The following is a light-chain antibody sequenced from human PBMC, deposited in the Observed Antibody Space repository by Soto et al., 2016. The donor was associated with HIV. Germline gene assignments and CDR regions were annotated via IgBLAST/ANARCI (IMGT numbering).Light chain of an antibody. CDR1: NIGTRS. CDR3: QAWDTSTAV. Sequence: SYVLTQPPSVSVAPGKTATIPCGGNNIGTRSVHWYQQKAGQAPVLVIYDDSDRPSGIPERFSGSNSGNTATLTISGTQAMDEADYYCQAWDTSTAVFGTGTKVTVL. CDR2: DDS. V-gene: IGLV3-21*01. J-gene: IGLJ1*01.